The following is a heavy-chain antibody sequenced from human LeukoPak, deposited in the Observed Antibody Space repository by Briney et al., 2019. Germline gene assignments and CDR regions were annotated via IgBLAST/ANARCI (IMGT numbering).Heavy chain of an antibody. CDR2: IYYSGST. J-gene: IGHJ4*02. Sequence: SETLSLTCTVSGGSISSYYWSWIRQPPGKGLEWIGYIYYSGSTNYNPSLKSRVTISVDTSKNQFSLKLSSVTAADTAVYYCARHYDSSGWYEFVDYWGQGTLVTVSS. V-gene: IGHV4-59*08. D-gene: IGHD6-19*01. CDR1: GGSISSYY. CDR3: ARHYDSSGWYEFVDY.